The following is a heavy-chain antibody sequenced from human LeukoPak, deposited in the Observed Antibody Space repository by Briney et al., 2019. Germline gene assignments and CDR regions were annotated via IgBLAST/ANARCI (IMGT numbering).Heavy chain of an antibody. CDR2: IWYDGSNK. D-gene: IGHD6-13*01. CDR3: ARWDYSSNVFDY. Sequence: PGGSLRLSCAASGFTFSSYGMHWVRQAPGKGLEWVAVIWYDGSNKYYADSVKGRFTISRDNSKNTLYLQMNSLRAEDTAVYYCARWDYSSNVFDYWGQGTLVTVSS. CDR1: GFTFSSYG. J-gene: IGHJ4*02. V-gene: IGHV3-33*01.